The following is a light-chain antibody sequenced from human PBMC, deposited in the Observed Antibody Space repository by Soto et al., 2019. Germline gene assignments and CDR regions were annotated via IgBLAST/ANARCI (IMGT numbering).Light chain of an antibody. Sequence: DIQMTQSPSTLSASVGVRVSITRRASQGISSWLAWYQQKPGKAPKLLTYDASNLDSGVPSRFSGSGSGTDFTLTISSLQPDDFATYYCQQYNSYSRTFGPGTKVDI. CDR3: QQYNSYSRT. J-gene: IGKJ3*01. V-gene: IGKV1-5*01. CDR1: QGISSW. CDR2: DAS.